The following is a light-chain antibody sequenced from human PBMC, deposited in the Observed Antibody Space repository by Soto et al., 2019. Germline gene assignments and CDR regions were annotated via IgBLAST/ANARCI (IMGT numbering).Light chain of an antibody. Sequence: EIVMTQSPATLSVSAGERATLSCRARQSVSSSYLAWYQQKPGQAPRLLIYGASSRATGIPDRFSGSGSGTDFTLTISRLEPEDFAVYNCQQYGTSPPTFGQGTKVDIK. CDR2: GAS. CDR3: QQYGTSPPT. CDR1: QSVSSSY. V-gene: IGKV3-20*01. J-gene: IGKJ1*01.